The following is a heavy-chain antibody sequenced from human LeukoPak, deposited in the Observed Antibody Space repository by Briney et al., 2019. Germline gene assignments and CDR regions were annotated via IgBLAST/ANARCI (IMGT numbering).Heavy chain of an antibody. CDR2: ISSSSSYI. V-gene: IGHV3-21*01. Sequence: GGSLRLSCAASGFTFSSYSMNWVRQAPGKGLEWVSSISSSSSYIYYADSVKGRFTISRDNAKNSLYLQMNSLRAEDTAVYYCARLSSIAAAGTTDWFDPWGQGTPVTVSS. J-gene: IGHJ5*02. CDR1: GFTFSSYS. D-gene: IGHD6-13*01. CDR3: ARLSSIAAAGTTDWFDP.